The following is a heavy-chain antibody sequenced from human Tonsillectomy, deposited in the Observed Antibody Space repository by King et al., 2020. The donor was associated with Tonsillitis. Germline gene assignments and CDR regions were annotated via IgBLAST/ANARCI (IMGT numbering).Heavy chain of an antibody. J-gene: IGHJ3*02. Sequence: VQLVESGGGLVQPGGSLRLSCAASGFTFSSYAMSWVRQAPGKGLEWVSAISGSGGITYYADSVKGRFTISRDNSKNTLYLQMNSLRAEDTAVYYCAKWLFGWLLPSAAFDSWGQGTMVTVPS. D-gene: IGHD3-10*02. CDR1: GFTFSSYA. V-gene: IGHV3-23*04. CDR3: AKWLFGWLLPSAAFDS. CDR2: ISGSGGIT.